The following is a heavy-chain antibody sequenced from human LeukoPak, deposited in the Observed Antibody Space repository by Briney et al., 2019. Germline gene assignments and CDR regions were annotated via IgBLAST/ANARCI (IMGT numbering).Heavy chain of an antibody. V-gene: IGHV3-21*01. CDR1: GFTFSSYS. D-gene: IGHD3-10*01. J-gene: IGHJ4*02. CDR3: ARTDYYGSGHHDY. Sequence: GGSLRLSCAASGFTFSSYSMNWVRQAPGKGLEWVSSISSSSSCIYYADSVKGRFTISRDNAKNSLYLQMNSLRAEDTAVYYCARTDYYGSGHHDYWGQGTLVTVSS. CDR2: ISSSSSCI.